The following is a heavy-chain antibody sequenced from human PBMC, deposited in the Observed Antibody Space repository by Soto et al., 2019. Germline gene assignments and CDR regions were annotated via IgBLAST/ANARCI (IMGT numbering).Heavy chain of an antibody. D-gene: IGHD2-2*01. CDR1: GFTFSSYG. CDR3: ARAPPYPSYCRSTSCYGEYFAC. V-gene: IGHV3-33*01. CDR2: IWYDGSNK. J-gene: IGHJ4*02. Sequence: QVQLVESGGGVVQPGRSLRLSCAASGFTFSSYGMHWVRQAPGKGLEWVAVIWYDGSNKYYADSVKGRLTISRDNSRHPRELRMSRLGAEDSAVYYWARAPPYPSYCRSTSCYGEYFACWGQGTLVTVSS.